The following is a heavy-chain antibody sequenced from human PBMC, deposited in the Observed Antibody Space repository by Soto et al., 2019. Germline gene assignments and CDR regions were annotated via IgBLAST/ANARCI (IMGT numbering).Heavy chain of an antibody. CDR3: ASVVVPAAINYAFDI. D-gene: IGHD2-2*01. Sequence: QLQLQESGPGLVKPSETLSLTCTVSGGSISSSSYYWGWIRQPPGKGLEWIGSIYYSGSTYYNPSLKSRVTISVDTSKNQFSLKLSSVTAADTAVYYCASVVVPAAINYAFDIWGQGTMVTVSS. CDR1: GGSISSSSYY. CDR2: IYYSGST. J-gene: IGHJ3*02. V-gene: IGHV4-39*01.